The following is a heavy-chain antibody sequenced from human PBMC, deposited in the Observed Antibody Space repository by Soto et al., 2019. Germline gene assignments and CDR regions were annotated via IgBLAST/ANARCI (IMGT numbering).Heavy chain of an antibody. V-gene: IGHV1-18*01. D-gene: IGHD3-10*01. Sequence: WASVKVSCKASGYTFTSYGISWVRRAPGQGLEWMGWISAYNGNTNYAQKLQGRVTMTTDTSTSTAYMELRSLRSDDTAVYYCARDYGSGSPDPYDYWGQGTLVTVSS. CDR1: GYTFTSYG. CDR3: ARDYGSGSPDPYDY. CDR2: ISAYNGNT. J-gene: IGHJ4*02.